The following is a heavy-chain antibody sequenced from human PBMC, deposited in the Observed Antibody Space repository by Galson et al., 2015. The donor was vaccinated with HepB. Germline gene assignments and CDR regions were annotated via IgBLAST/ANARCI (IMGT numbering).Heavy chain of an antibody. CDR3: ARVKGIVASIIDY. D-gene: IGHD5-12*01. V-gene: IGHV3-23*01. J-gene: IGHJ4*02. CDR1: GFTFSTFA. Sequence: SLRLSCAASGFTFSTFAMTWVRQAPGKGLEWVSAVSGSDGSTYYADSVKGRFTISRDNSKNTLYVQMNSLRAEDTAVYYCARVKGIVASIIDYWGQGTLVTVSS. CDR2: VSGSDGST.